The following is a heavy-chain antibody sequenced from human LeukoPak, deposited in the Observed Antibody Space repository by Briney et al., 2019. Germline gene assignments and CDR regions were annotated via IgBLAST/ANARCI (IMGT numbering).Heavy chain of an antibody. D-gene: IGHD6-13*01. CDR1: GYTFDSYG. J-gene: IGHJ4*02. CDR2: ISAYNGNT. V-gene: IGHV1-18*01. CDR3: ARDRTIAAAGTPDY. Sequence: GASVKVSCKXSGYTFDSYGINWVRQAPGQGLEWMGWISAYNGNTNYSQKLQGRVTMTTDTSTSTAYMELRSLRSDDTAVYYCARDRTIAAAGTPDYWGQGTLVTVSS.